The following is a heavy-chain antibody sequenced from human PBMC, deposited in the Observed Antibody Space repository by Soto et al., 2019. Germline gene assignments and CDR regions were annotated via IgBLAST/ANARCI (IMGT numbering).Heavy chain of an antibody. CDR1: GFIFSDYR. J-gene: IGHJ1*01. CDR2: STPSSSSI. D-gene: IGHD3-9*01. Sequence: EVQLVESGGGLVRPGGSLRLSCAASGFIFSDYRMNWVRQAPGKGLEWIASSTPSSSSIHYADSVSGRFTISRDNVKNSMYLQMNSMSDEDTAVYYCAAMIFSSKGWGQGTLVTVSS. CDR3: AAMIFSSKG. V-gene: IGHV3-48*02.